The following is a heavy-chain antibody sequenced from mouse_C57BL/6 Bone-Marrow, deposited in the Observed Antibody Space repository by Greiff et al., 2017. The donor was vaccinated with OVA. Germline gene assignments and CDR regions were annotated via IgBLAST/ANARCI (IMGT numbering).Heavy chain of an antibody. V-gene: IGHV1-64*01. CDR1: GYTFTSYW. J-gene: IGHJ1*03. CDR2: IHPNSGST. CDR3: ARERRYFDV. Sequence: QVHVKQPGAELVKPGASVKLSCKASGYTFTSYWMHWVKQRPGQGLEWIGMIHPNSGSTNYNEKFKSKATLTADKSSSTAYMQLSSLTSEDSAVYYCARERRYFDVWGTGTTVTVSS.